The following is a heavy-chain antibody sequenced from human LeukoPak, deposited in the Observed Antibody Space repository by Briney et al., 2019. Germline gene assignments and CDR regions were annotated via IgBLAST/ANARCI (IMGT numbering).Heavy chain of an antibody. Sequence: SETLSLTCAVYGGSFSGYYWSWIRQPPGKGLEWIGEIYHSGSTNYNPSLKSRVTISVDTSMNQFSLKLSSVTAADTAVYYCARHPRPPPYYYGSGSYADHAFDIWGQGTMVTVSS. CDR3: ARHPRPPPYYYGSGSYADHAFDI. CDR1: GGSFSGYY. V-gene: IGHV4-34*01. CDR2: IYHSGST. D-gene: IGHD3-10*01. J-gene: IGHJ3*02.